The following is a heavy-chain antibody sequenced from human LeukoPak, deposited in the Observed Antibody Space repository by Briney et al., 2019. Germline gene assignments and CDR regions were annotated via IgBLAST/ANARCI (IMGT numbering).Heavy chain of an antibody. CDR2: IYYSGST. Sequence: SETLSLTCTVSGGSLSSYYWTWIRQPPEKGLEWIGYIYYSGSTNYNPSLKSRVTISVDTSKNQFSLKLSSVTVADTAVYYCARGLKFYDILTAYYTFPYIDYWGQGALVTVSS. CDR3: ARGLKFYDILTAYYTFPYIDY. J-gene: IGHJ4*02. V-gene: IGHV4-59*01. D-gene: IGHD3-9*01. CDR1: GGSLSSYY.